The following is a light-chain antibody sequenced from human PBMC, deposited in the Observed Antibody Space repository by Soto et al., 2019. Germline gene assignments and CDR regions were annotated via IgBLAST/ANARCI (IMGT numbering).Light chain of an antibody. V-gene: IGLV2-14*01. CDR3: SSYTSSSTLEDV. CDR2: DVS. Sequence: QSVRTQPASVSGSPGQSIPISCTGTSSEVGGYNYVSWYQQHPGKAPKLMIYDVSNRLSGVSNLFSGYKSGITASLTISLLQVEYEADYYCSSYTSSSTLEDVFGTGTKVTVL. CDR1: SSEVGGYNY. J-gene: IGLJ1*01.